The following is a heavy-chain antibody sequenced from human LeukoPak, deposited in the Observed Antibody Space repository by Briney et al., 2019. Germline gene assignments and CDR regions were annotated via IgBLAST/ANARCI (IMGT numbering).Heavy chain of an antibody. D-gene: IGHD5-18*01. J-gene: IGHJ4*02. CDR3: ARARSSNTAIWSY. CDR1: GFTFSDYY. CDR2: ISTSGSTI. V-gene: IGHV3-11*04. Sequence: GGSLRLSCAASGFTFSDYYMSWIRQAPGKGLEWVSYISTSGSTIYYADSVKGRFTISRDNAKNSLYLQMNSLRAEDTAVYYCARARSSNTAIWSYWGQGTLVTVSS.